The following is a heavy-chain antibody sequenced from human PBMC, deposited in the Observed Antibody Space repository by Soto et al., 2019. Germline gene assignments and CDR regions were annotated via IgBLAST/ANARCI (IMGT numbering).Heavy chain of an antibody. CDR1: GGTFSSYA. Sequence: GASVKVSCKASGGTFSSYAISWVRQAPGQGLEWMGGIIPIFGTANYAQKFQGRVTITADESTSTAYMELSSLRSEDTAVYYCARTTSGSYPLFDYWGQGTLVTVSS. CDR3: ARTTSGSYPLFDY. D-gene: IGHD1-26*01. J-gene: IGHJ4*02. CDR2: IIPIFGTA. V-gene: IGHV1-69*13.